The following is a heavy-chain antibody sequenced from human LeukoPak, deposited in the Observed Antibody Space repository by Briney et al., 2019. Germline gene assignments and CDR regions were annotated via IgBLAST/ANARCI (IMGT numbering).Heavy chain of an antibody. CDR2: ISSSSSNT. V-gene: IGHV3-21*01. CDR1: GFTFSTTS. J-gene: IGHJ4*02. Sequence: PGGSLRLSCAASGFTFSTTSMNWVRQAPGKGLEWVSSISSSSSNTYYADSVKGRFTISRDNAKNSLYLQMNSLRAEDTAVYYCAREYCSGGRCYAYLDYWGPGTLVTVSS. CDR3: AREYCSGGRCYAYLDY. D-gene: IGHD2-15*01.